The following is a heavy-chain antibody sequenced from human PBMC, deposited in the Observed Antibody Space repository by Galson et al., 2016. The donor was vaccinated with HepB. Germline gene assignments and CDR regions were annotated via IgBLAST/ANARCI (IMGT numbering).Heavy chain of an antibody. V-gene: IGHV3-7*01. CDR1: GFTFSTYR. Sequence: SLRLSCAASGFTFSTYRMSWVRQVPGKGLEWVANMNQDGSRKYFLDSVKGRFTISRDNAKNSLFLQMNSLTADDTALYFCARDPVVGSRLYTAGDYWGQGTLVTV. CDR3: ARDPVVGSRLYTAGDY. J-gene: IGHJ4*02. D-gene: IGHD3-16*02. CDR2: MNQDGSRK.